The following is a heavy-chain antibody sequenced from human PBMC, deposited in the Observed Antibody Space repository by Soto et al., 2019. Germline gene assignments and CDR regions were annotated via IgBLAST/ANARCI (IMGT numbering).Heavy chain of an antibody. V-gene: IGHV1-3*01. CDR2: INAGNGNT. D-gene: IGHD6-19*01. CDR1: GYTFTSYA. Sequence: ASVKVSCKASGYTFTSYAMHWVRQAPGQRLEWMGWINAGNGNTKYSQKFQGRVTITRDTSASTAYMELSSLRSEDTAVYYCARDTPGDSSGWYPFAYWGQGTLVTVSS. CDR3: ARDTPGDSSGWYPFAY. J-gene: IGHJ4*02.